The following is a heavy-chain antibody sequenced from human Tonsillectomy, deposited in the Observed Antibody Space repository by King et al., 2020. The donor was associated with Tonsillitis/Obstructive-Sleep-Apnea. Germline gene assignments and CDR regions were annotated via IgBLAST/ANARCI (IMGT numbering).Heavy chain of an antibody. J-gene: IGHJ4*02. Sequence: TLKESGPTLVKPTQTLTLTCTFSGFSLSTSGVGVGWIRQPPGKALEWLALIYWDDDKRYSPSLKSRLTISKDTSKNQVVLTMTNMDPVDTATYYCAHRSDSNYGFDYWGQGTLVTVSS. CDR2: IYWDDDK. V-gene: IGHV2-5*02. CDR3: AHRSDSNYGFDY. D-gene: IGHD4-11*01. CDR1: GFSLSTSGVG.